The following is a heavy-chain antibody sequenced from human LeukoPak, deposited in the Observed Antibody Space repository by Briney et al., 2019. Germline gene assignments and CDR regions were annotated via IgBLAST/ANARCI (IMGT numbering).Heavy chain of an antibody. CDR3: ARGGYSGYRSRFDY. CDR2: VNHSGST. V-gene: IGHV4-34*01. J-gene: IGHJ4*02. CDR1: GGPFSGYS. D-gene: IGHD5-12*01. Sequence: SETLSLTCAVHGGPFSGYSWNWIRQPPGLGLEWIGEVNHSGSTNYYPSLKSRVTISVDTSKNQFSLKLSSVTAADTSVYYCARGGYSGYRSRFDYWGQGTLVTVSS.